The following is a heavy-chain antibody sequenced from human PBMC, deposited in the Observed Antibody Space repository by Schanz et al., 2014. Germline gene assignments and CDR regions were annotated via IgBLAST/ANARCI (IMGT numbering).Heavy chain of an antibody. CDR1: GFTFSSYT. J-gene: IGHJ4*02. D-gene: IGHD4-17*01. CDR3: ARDAVTSVLTPGFYY. Sequence: EVQLLESGGGLVQPGGSLRLSCAASGFTFSSYTMNWVRQAPGKGLEWVANIKQDGSEKYYVDSVKGRFTISRDNAKKSLYLRMNSLRAEDTAVYYCARDAVTSVLTPGFYYWGQGTLVTVSS. CDR2: IKQDGSEK. V-gene: IGHV3-7*04.